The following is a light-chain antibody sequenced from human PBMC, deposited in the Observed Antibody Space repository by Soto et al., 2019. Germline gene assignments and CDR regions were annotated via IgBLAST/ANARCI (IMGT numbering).Light chain of an antibody. V-gene: IGKV1-39*01. CDR1: QSISTY. CDR2: AAS. CDR3: QQSSSTLIT. Sequence: DIQITQSPSSLSSSVGERVTITCRAIQSISTYLNWYQQKPGKAPKLLIYAASSLQSGVPSRFSGSGSGTDFTLTISSLQPEDFATYYCQQSSSTLITFGQGTRLEIK. J-gene: IGKJ5*01.